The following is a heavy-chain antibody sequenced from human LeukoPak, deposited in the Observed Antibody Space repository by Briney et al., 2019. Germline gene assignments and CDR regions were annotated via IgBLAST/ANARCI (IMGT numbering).Heavy chain of an antibody. CDR3: ASSPLIAAAKAWFDP. J-gene: IGHJ5*02. D-gene: IGHD6-13*01. V-gene: IGHV3-21*01. CDR2: ISSSSSYI. CDR1: GFTFSNCA. Sequence: GGSLRLSCAASGFTFSNCAMTWVRQAPGKGLEWVSSISSSSSYIYYADSVKGRFTISRDNAKNSLYLQMNSLRAEDTAVYYCASSPLIAAAKAWFDPWGQGTLVTVSS.